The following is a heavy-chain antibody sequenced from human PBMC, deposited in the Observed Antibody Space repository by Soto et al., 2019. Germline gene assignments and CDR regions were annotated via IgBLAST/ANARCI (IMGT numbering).Heavy chain of an antibody. J-gene: IGHJ4*02. D-gene: IGHD3-22*01. CDR2: LSAYNGNT. Sequence: ASVKVSCKASGYTFTSYGISWVRQAPGQGLEGMGWLSAYNGNTKYAQKLQGRVTITTDTSTSTAYMALRSLRSDDTAVYYCARRVYDSSGYFFLYSDYWGQGTLVTVSS. CDR3: ARRVYDSSGYFFLYSDY. V-gene: IGHV1-18*01. CDR1: GYTFTSYG.